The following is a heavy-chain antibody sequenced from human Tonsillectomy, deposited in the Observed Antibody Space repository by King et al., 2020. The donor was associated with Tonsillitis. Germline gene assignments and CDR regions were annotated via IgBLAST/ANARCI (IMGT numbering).Heavy chain of an antibody. V-gene: IGHV4-31*03. Sequence: VQLQESGPGLVKPSQTLSLTCTVSGGSISSGGYYWSWIRQHPGKGLGWIGYSYYSWSHDYKPSLKSRITISEDKSKNQFSLKVSSVTAADTAVYHCARVHQAFHPVIDYWGQGTLVTVSS. CDR1: GGSISSGGYY. J-gene: IGHJ4*02. CDR3: ARVHQAFHPVIDY. CDR2: SYYSWSH.